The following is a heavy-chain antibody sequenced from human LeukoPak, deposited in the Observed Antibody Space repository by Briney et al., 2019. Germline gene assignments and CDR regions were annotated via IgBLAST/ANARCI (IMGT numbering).Heavy chain of an antibody. J-gene: IGHJ6*02. D-gene: IGHD3-10*01. CDR3: ARGLYYGSGTYYYYGMDV. Sequence: PSETLSLTCTVSGGSISSDYWSWFRQPPGKGLEWIGYIHYRGTTNYNPSLKSRVTISMDTSKNHFSLRLSSVIAADTAVYYCARGLYYGSGTYYYYGMDVWGQGTTVTVSS. V-gene: IGHV4-59*08. CDR1: GGSISSDY. CDR2: IHYRGTT.